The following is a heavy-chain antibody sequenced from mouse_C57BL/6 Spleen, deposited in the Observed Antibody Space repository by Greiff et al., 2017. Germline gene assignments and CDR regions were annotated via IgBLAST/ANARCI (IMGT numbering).Heavy chain of an antibody. D-gene: IGHD1-1*01. CDR3: ARTAMSSSYYFDY. J-gene: IGHJ2*01. CDR2: INPYNGGT. V-gene: IGHV1-19*01. Sequence: VQLQQSGPVLVKPGASVKMSCKASGYTFTDYYMNWVKQSHGKSLEWIGVINPYNGGTSYNQKFKGKATLTVDKSSSTAYMELNSLTSEDSAVYYCARTAMSSSYYFDYWGQGTTRTVSS. CDR1: GYTFTDYY.